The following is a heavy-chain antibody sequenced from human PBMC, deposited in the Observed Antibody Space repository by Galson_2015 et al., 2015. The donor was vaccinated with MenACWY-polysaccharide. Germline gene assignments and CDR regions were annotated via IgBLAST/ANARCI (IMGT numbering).Heavy chain of an antibody. CDR3: ARDHCVVAKASGY. CDR1: GYTFNTYG. Sequence: SVKVSCKASGYTFNTYGISWVRQAPGQGLEWMGWINVSNGNTNYAQKFQGRVTLTTDISTSTACMELRSLTSDDTAVYYCARDHCVVAKASGYWGQGTLVTVSS. D-gene: IGHD2-15*01. J-gene: IGHJ4*02. V-gene: IGHV1-18*01. CDR2: INVSNGNT.